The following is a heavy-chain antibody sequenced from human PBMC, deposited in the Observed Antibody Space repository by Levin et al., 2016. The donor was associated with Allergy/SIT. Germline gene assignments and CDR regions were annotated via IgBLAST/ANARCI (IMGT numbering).Heavy chain of an antibody. V-gene: IGHV3-21*01. D-gene: IGHD3-3*01. Sequence: VRQAPGKGLEWVSSISSSSSYIYYADSVKGRFTISRDNAKNSLYLQMNSLRAEDTAVYYCASPNRNYDFWSGLGYWGQGTLVTVSS. J-gene: IGHJ4*02. CDR2: ISSSSSYI. CDR3: ASPNRNYDFWSGLGY.